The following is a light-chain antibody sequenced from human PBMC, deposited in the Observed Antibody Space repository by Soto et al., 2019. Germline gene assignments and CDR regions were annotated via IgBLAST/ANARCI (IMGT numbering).Light chain of an antibody. CDR2: DDS. J-gene: IGLJ2*01. Sequence: QSALTQPASVSGSPGQSITISCTGTSSDVGGYNYVSWYQQHPGKAPKLMIYDDSKRPSGVSNRFSGSKSGNTASLTISGLQAEDEADYYCSSYTSSSTYVVFGGGTQLTVL. V-gene: IGLV2-14*01. CDR3: SSYTSSSTYVV. CDR1: SSDVGGYNY.